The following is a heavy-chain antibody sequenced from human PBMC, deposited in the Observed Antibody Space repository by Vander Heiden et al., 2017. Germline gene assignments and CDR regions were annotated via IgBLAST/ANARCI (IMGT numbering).Heavy chain of an antibody. CDR2: IKQDGSEK. Sequence: EVQLVESGGGLVQPGGSLRLSCAASGFTFSSYCMSWVRKAPGKGLEWVANIKQDGSEKYYVDSVKGRFTISRDNAKNSLYLQMNSLRAEDTAVYYCARAPYYDYVWGSYRYTELDYWGQGTLVTVSS. CDR3: ARAPYYDYVWGSYRYTELDY. V-gene: IGHV3-7*01. CDR1: GFTFSSYC. D-gene: IGHD3-16*02. J-gene: IGHJ4*02.